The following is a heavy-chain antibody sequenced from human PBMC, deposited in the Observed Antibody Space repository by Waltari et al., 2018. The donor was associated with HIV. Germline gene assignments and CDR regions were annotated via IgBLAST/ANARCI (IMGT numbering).Heavy chain of an antibody. V-gene: IGHV3-7*04. CDR1: GFAFSRYW. CDR2: INENGDEK. CDR3: VRGSGSF. D-gene: IGHD2-15*01. Sequence: EVQLAESGGGLVQPGGSLNVSCEVSGFAFSRYWRSWVRQAPGKGPEWVANINENGDEKYHVDSMKGRFVISRDNTKQSLYLEMKNRRVEDTAVYYCVRGSGSFWGQGTLVTVSS. J-gene: IGHJ4*02.